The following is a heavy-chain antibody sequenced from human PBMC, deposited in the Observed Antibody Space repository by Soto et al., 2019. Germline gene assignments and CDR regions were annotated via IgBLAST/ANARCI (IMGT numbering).Heavy chain of an antibody. J-gene: IGHJ4*02. Sequence: ASVKVSCKASGYTFTSYGISWVRQAPGQGLEWMGWISAYNGNTNYAQKLQGRVTMTTDTSTSTAYMELRSLRSADTAIYYCATRPPGATFFAVFDYWSQGTLVTVSS. CDR3: ATRPPGATFFAVFDY. V-gene: IGHV1-18*01. CDR2: ISAYNGNT. CDR1: GYTFTSYG. D-gene: IGHD3-10*01.